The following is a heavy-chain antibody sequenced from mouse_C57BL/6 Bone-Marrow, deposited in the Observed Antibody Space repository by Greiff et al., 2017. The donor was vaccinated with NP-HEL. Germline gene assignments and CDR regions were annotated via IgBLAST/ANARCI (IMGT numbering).Heavy chain of an antibody. D-gene: IGHD2-3*01. V-gene: IGHV1-81*01. CDR3: ARWLLVTYYFDY. J-gene: IGHJ2*01. CDR1: GYTFTSYG. Sequence: VQLVESGAELARPGASVKLSCKASGYTFTSYGISWVKQRTGQGLEWIGEIYPRSGNTYYNEKFKGKATLTADKSSSTAYMELRSLTSEDSAVYFCARWLLVTYYFDYWGQGTTLTVSS. CDR2: IYPRSGNT.